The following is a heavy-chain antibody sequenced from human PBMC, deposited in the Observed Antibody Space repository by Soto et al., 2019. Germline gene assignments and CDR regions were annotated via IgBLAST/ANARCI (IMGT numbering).Heavy chain of an antibody. Sequence: PETLSLTCAVYGGSFSGYYWNRIRQPPGKGLEWIGEINHSGSTNYNPSLKSRVTISVDTSKNQFSLRLSSVTAADTAVYYCARGYGRHFDYWGQGTLVTVSS. CDR3: ARGYGRHFDY. D-gene: IGHD3-10*01. J-gene: IGHJ4*02. CDR1: GGSFSGYY. CDR2: INHSGST. V-gene: IGHV4-34*01.